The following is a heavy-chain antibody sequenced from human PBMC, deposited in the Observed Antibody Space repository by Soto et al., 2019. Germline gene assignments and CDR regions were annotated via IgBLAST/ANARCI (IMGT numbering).Heavy chain of an antibody. CDR1: GFTFSSYS. V-gene: IGHV3-48*01. CDR2: ISSSSSTI. Sequence: EVQLVESGGGLVQPGGSLRLSCAASGFTFSSYSMNWVRQAPGKGLEWVSYISSSSSTIYYADSVKGRFTISRDNAKNSLYLQMNGLRAEDTAVYYCARDYDPSDAFDIWGQGTMVTVSS. CDR3: ARDYDPSDAFDI. J-gene: IGHJ3*02. D-gene: IGHD3-3*01.